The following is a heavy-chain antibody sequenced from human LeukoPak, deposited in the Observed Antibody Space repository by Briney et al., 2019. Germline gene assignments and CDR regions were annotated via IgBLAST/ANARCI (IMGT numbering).Heavy chain of an antibody. Sequence: PGRSLRLSCAASGFTFSSYGMHWVRQAPGKGLEWVAVIWYDGSNKYYADSVKGRFTISRDNSKNTPYLQMNSLRAEDTAVYYCARDRRPYYYGSGSFFDYWGQGTLVTVSS. J-gene: IGHJ4*02. CDR1: GFTFSSYG. V-gene: IGHV3-33*01. D-gene: IGHD3-10*01. CDR2: IWYDGSNK. CDR3: ARDRRPYYYGSGSFFDY.